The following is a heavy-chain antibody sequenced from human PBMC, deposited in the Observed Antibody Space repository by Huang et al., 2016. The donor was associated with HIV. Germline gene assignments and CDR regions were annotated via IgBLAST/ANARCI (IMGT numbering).Heavy chain of an antibody. J-gene: IGHJ4*02. V-gene: IGHV3-30*18. Sequence: QVQLVESGGGVVQPGRSLRLSCAASGFTFSNYGVHWVRQAPGEGLGWVEAISYDGSYKYYSDSGKGRVTISRDDSQNTLYLQMSSLRAEDTAVYFCAKDREDSAYQLDYWGQGTRVTVSS. CDR1: GFTFSNYG. CDR2: ISYDGSYK. CDR3: AKDREDSAYQLDY. D-gene: IGHD5-12*01.